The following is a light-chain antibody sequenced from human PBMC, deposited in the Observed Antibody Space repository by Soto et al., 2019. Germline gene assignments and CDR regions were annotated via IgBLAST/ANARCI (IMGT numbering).Light chain of an antibody. V-gene: IGKV1-39*01. J-gene: IGKJ1*01. CDR1: QTISSY. CDR2: AAS. Sequence: DIQMTQSPSSLSASVGDRVTITCRASQTISSYLSWYQQKPGKAPKLLLFAASSLQSGVPSRFSGSGSGTDFTLTISCLQSEDFATYYCQQYYSYPWTFGQGTKVDIK. CDR3: QQYYSYPWT.